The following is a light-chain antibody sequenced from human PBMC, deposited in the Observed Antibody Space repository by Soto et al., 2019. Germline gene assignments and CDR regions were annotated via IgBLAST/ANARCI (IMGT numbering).Light chain of an antibody. CDR1: HNDIGTYDY. CDR3: TSFTSNRIYV. Sequence: QSALTQPTSVSGSPGQSITISCTGNHNDIGTYDYVSWYQQHPGRAPRLLIHGVTTRPSGISDRFSASKSGPTASLTISGLQPEDEADYYCTSFTSNRIYVFGTGTKVTVL. CDR2: GVT. V-gene: IGLV2-14*03. J-gene: IGLJ1*01.